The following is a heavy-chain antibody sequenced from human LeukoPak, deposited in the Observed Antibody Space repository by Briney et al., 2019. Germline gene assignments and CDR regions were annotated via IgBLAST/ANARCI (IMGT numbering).Heavy chain of an antibody. CDR1: GFTFSSYD. J-gene: IGHJ6*02. V-gene: IGHV3-13*04. CDR2: IGTAGDT. Sequence: GGSLRLSCAASGFTFSSYDMHWVRQATGKGLEWVSAIGTAGDTYYPGSVKGRFTISRENAKNSLYLQMNSLRAGDTAVYYCARGYCSSTSCYELYSMDVWGQGTTVTVSS. CDR3: ARGYCSSTSCYELYSMDV. D-gene: IGHD2-2*01.